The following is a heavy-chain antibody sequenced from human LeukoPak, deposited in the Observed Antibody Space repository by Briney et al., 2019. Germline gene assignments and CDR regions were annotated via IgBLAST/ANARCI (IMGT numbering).Heavy chain of an antibody. V-gene: IGHV4-59*01. CDR3: ARAKAGSYYNAQFDY. D-gene: IGHD3-10*01. CDR2: IYYSGST. CDR1: GGSLSGYY. Sequence: SETLSLTCSVSGGSLSGYYWSWIRQPPGKRLEWIGYIYYSGSTNYNPSLKSRVTISVDTSKNQFSLKLSSVTAADTAVYYCARAKAGSYYNAQFDYWGQGTLVTVSS. J-gene: IGHJ4*02.